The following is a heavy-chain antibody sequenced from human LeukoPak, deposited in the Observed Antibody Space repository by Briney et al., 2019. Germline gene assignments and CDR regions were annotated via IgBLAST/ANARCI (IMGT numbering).Heavy chain of an antibody. J-gene: IGHJ4*02. CDR1: GFMFSHSA. D-gene: IGHD3-10*01. V-gene: IGHV3-23*01. CDR2: ISGGSGNI. Sequence: PGGSLRLSCAASGFMFSHSAMTWVRQTPGKGLEWVSLISGGSGNIYYVDSVKGRFTIPRDNSKNTLYVQMTSLRAEDTAIYYCAKGSDYYGSVTSKKTDWGQGTLVTVSS. CDR3: AKGSDYYGSVTSKKTD.